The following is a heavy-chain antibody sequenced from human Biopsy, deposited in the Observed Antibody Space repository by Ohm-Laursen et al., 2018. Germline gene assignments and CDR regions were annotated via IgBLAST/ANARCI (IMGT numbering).Heavy chain of an antibody. CDR3: ARELMEYYDSSGYFDH. Sequence: TLSLTCTVSGGSISSDYWSWIRQTPGKGLEWIGYIYYSGSTNYNPSLKSRVTISVDTSKNQFSLKLSSVTAADTAMYYCARELMEYYDSSGYFDHWGQGSLVTVSS. CDR2: IYYSGST. D-gene: IGHD3-22*01. V-gene: IGHV4-59*12. J-gene: IGHJ4*02. CDR1: GGSISSDY.